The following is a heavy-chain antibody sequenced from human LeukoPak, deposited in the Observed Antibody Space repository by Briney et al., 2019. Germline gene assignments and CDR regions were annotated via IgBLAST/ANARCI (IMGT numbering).Heavy chain of an antibody. CDR3: ARRPKDYGMDV. CDR2: ISSSGGTI. Sequence: GGSLRLSCAGSGVTFSSYEMNWVRQAPGKGLEWVSYISSSGGTIFYADSVKGRFTISRDNAKNSLYLQMNSLRAEDTAVYYCARRPKDYGMDVWGQGTTVTVSS. CDR1: GVTFSSYE. J-gene: IGHJ6*02. V-gene: IGHV3-48*03.